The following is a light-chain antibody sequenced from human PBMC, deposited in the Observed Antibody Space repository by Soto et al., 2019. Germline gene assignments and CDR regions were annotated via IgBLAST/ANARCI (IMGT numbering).Light chain of an antibody. CDR2: EVS. CDR1: QSLIHGDGSTY. Sequence: DVVMTQSPLSLPVTLGQPASISCTSSQSLIHGDGSTYLSWFQQRPGQSPRRLIYEVSDRDFGVPDRFSGSGSGTDFTLQISRVEAEDVGVYYCMQGTHRPWTFGQGTEVEIK. CDR3: MQGTHRPWT. J-gene: IGKJ1*01. V-gene: IGKV2-30*02.